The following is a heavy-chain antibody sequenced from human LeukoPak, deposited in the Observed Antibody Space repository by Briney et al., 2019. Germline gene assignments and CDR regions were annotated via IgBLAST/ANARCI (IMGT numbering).Heavy chain of an antibody. CDR3: ARVSITIFGVIRYYMDV. CDR1: GFTFSRYW. V-gene: IGHV3-7*01. D-gene: IGHD3-3*01. CDR2: IKQDGSEK. Sequence: GGSLRLSCAASGFTFSRYWMSWVRQAPGKGLEWVANIKQDGSEKYYVDSVKGRFTISRDNAKNSLYLQMNSLRAEDTAIYYRARVSITIFGVIRYYMDVWGKGTTVTVSS. J-gene: IGHJ6*03.